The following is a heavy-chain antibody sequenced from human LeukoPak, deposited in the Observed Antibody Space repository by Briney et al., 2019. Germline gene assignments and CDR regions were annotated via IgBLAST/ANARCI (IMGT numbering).Heavy chain of an antibody. Sequence: GASVKVSCKASGGTFSSYAISWVRQAPGQGLEWMGGIIPIFGTANYAQKFQGRVTITTDESTSTAYMELSSLRSEDTAVYYCARVGYGGGAFGIWGQGTMVTVSS. J-gene: IGHJ3*02. CDR2: IIPIFGTA. V-gene: IGHV1-69*05. CDR3: ARVGYGGGAFGI. CDR1: GGTFSSYA. D-gene: IGHD6-13*01.